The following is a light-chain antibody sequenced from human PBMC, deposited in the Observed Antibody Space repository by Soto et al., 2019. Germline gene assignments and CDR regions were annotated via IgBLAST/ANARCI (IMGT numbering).Light chain of an antibody. CDR2: DVN. CDR3: CSYAHTSRV. J-gene: IGLJ3*02. CDR1: SGDIGAYNY. V-gene: IGLV2-11*01. Sequence: QSALTQPRSVSGSPGQSVTFSCTGTSGDIGAYNYVSWYQFHPGKAPKMIIYDVNKRPSGVPDRFSGSKSGNTASLTISWLQAEDEADYYCCSYAHTSRVFGEGTKLTVL.